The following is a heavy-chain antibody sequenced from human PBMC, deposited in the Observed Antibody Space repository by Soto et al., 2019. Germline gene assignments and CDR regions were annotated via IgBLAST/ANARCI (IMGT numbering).Heavy chain of an antibody. Sequence: QVQLVESGGGVVQPGRSLRLSCAASGFTFSSYAMHWVRQAPGKGLEWVAVISYDGSNKYYADSVKGRFTISRDNSKNTLYLQMNSLRAEDTAVYYCARGGRRIAARDYYGMDVWGQGTTVTVSS. CDR2: ISYDGSNK. CDR1: GFTFSSYA. V-gene: IGHV3-30-3*01. D-gene: IGHD6-6*01. CDR3: ARGGRRIAARDYYGMDV. J-gene: IGHJ6*02.